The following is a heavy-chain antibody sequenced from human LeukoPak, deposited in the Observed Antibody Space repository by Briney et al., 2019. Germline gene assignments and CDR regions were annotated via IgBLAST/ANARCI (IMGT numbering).Heavy chain of an antibody. CDR3: ARSILRYYYNASGYYPYYFDY. D-gene: IGHD3-22*01. Sequence: PSETLSLTCTVSGGSFSSSSYYWGWIRQPPGKGLEWIGSISYRGSNYHNPSVKSRVIMSVDTSKNQFSLALRSVTAADTAVYYCARSILRYYYNASGYYPYYFDYWGQGMLVTVSS. J-gene: IGHJ4*02. CDR1: GGSFSSSSYY. V-gene: IGHV4-39*07. CDR2: ISYRGSN.